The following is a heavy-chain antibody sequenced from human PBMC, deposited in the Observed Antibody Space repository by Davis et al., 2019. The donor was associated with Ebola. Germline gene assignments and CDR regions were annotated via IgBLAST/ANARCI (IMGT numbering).Heavy chain of an antibody. J-gene: IGHJ3*02. CDR1: GFTFSSYW. D-gene: IGHD2-15*01. Sequence: GESLKISCAASGFTFSSYWMSWVRQAPGKGLEWVANIKQDGSEKYYVDSVKGRFTISRDNAKNSLYLQMNSLRAEDTAVYYCARIVLFCSGGSCYFDAFDIWGQGTMVTVSS. CDR3: ARIVLFCSGGSCYFDAFDI. V-gene: IGHV3-7*01. CDR2: IKQDGSEK.